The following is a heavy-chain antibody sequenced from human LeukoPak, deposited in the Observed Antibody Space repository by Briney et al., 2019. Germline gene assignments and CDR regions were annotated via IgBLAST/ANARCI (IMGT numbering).Heavy chain of an antibody. J-gene: IGHJ5*02. CDR3: ARGGGSYYRGGWFDP. V-gene: IGHV4-61*05. CDR2: IYYSGST. CDR1: GGSISSSSYY. Sequence: SETLSLTCTVSGGSISSSSYYWGWIRQPPGKGLEWIGYIYYSGSTNYNPSLKSRVTISVDTSKNQFSLKLSAVTAADTAVYYCARGGGSYYRGGWFDPWGQGTLVTVSS. D-gene: IGHD1-26*01.